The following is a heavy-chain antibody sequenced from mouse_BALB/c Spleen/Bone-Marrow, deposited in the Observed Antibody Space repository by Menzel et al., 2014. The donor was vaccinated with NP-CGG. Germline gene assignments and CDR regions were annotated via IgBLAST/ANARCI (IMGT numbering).Heavy chain of an antibody. CDR1: GDSITSGY. CDR3: ARRQLGIQYYFDY. D-gene: IGHD3-2*01. CDR2: ISYNGST. J-gene: IGHJ2*01. Sequence: EVQVQESGPSLVKPSQTLSLTCSVAGDSITSGYWNWIRQFPGNKLEYMGYISYNGSTYYNPSLKSRISITRYTSKNQYYLQLNSVTTEDTATYYCARRQLGIQYYFDYWGQGTTLTVSS. V-gene: IGHV3-8*02.